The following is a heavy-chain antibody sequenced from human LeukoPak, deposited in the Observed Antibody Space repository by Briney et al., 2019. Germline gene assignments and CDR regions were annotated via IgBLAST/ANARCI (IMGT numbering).Heavy chain of an antibody. CDR1: GFTFSSYA. D-gene: IGHD5-24*01. CDR3: AKDPEMATIQVPFDY. CDR2: ISGIGGST. V-gene: IGHV3-23*01. J-gene: IGHJ4*02. Sequence: GESLRLSCAASGFTFSSYAMSWVHQAPGKGLDWVSSISGIGGSTYLRDSVKGRFTISRDNSKKTLYLQMNSLRAEDTAVYYCAKDPEMATIQVPFDYWGQGTLVTVSS.